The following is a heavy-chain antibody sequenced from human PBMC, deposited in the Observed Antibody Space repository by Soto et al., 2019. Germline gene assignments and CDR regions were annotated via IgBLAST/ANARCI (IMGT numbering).Heavy chain of an antibody. J-gene: IGHJ6*03. CDR2: ISGYNGNT. CDR3: ARARGTREQLERHYYYYYMDV. D-gene: IGHD1-1*01. CDR1: GYTFTSYG. Sequence: ASVKVSCKASGYTFTSYGVSWVRQAPGQGLEWMGWISGYNGNTNYAQKHQDRLTMTTDTSTSTAYMELRSLRSDDTAVYYYARARGTREQLERHYYYYYMDVWGKGTTVTVSS. V-gene: IGHV1-18*01.